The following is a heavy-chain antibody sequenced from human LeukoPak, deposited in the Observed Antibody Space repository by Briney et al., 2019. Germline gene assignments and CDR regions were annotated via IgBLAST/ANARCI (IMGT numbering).Heavy chain of an antibody. Sequence: ASETLSLTCTVSGGSISSSSYYWGWIRQPPGKGLEWIGSIYYSGSTYYNPSLKSRVTISVDTSKNQFSLKLSSVTAADTAVYYCARQLWFGELSDWFDPWGQGTLVTVSS. J-gene: IGHJ5*02. CDR2: IYYSGST. V-gene: IGHV4-39*01. D-gene: IGHD3-10*01. CDR1: GGSISSSSYY. CDR3: ARQLWFGELSDWFDP.